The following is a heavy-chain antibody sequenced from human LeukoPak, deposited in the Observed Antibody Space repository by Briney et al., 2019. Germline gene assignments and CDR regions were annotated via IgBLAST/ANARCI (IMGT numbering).Heavy chain of an antibody. Sequence: SVKVSCKASGGTFSSYAISWVRQAPGQGLEWMGRIIPIFGTANYAQKFQGRVTIITDESTSTAYMELSSLRSEDTAVYYCARVFDYGDYVGWYFDLWGRGTLVTVSS. CDR2: IIPIFGTA. V-gene: IGHV1-69*05. CDR3: ARVFDYGDYVGWYFDL. CDR1: GGTFSSYA. J-gene: IGHJ2*01. D-gene: IGHD4-17*01.